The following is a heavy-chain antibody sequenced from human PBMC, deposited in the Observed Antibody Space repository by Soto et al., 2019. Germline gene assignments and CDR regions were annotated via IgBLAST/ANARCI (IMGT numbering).Heavy chain of an antibody. J-gene: IGHJ5*02. Sequence: GGSVKVSCKASASTFTVYTINGVGQSPGQGLEWMGCISTFNGNTKYAGNFEGRVTMTTNTSTTTAYMELTSLTFDDTAVYFCARGTVTSGRWFGPWGQGTLVTVSS. D-gene: IGHD4-17*01. CDR1: ASTFTVYT. V-gene: IGHV1-18*04. CDR2: ISTFNGNT. CDR3: ARGTVTSGRWFGP.